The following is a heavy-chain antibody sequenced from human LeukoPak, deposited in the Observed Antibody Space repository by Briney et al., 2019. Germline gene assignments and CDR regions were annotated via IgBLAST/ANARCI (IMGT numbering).Heavy chain of an antibody. V-gene: IGHV4-34*01. Sequence: SETLSLTCAVYGGSFSADNWSWIRQVPGKGLEWIGEINHSGSTNYNPSLKSRITISVDTSKNQFSLKLSSVTAADTAVYYCARAGSGISLKWFDPWGQGTLVTVSS. CDR1: GGSFSADN. CDR2: INHSGST. CDR3: ARAGSGISLKWFDP. D-gene: IGHD1-14*01. J-gene: IGHJ5*02.